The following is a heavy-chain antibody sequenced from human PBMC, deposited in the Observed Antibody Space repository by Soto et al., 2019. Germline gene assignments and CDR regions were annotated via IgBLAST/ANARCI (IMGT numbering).Heavy chain of an antibody. J-gene: IGHJ4*02. CDR1: GFVFRTFR. V-gene: IGHV3-33*01. CDR2: IRFDGSTA. CDR3: VRDRPNTESLTGYFDT. D-gene: IGHD3-9*01. Sequence: GGSLRLSCEASGFVFRTFRMHWVRRAPGKGLEWLATIRFDGSTARYAESVRGRFKISRDNSMNTLYLQLDRLRVEDTAVYYCVRDRPNTESLTGYFDTWGQGTPVTVSS.